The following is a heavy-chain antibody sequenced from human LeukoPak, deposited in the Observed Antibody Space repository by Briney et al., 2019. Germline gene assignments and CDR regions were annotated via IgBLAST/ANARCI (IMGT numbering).Heavy chain of an antibody. V-gene: IGHV3-48*03. D-gene: IGHD3-10*01. CDR1: GFTFSSYE. CDR3: ASRLYYGSGSEDY. Sequence: PGGSLRLSCAASGFTFSSYEMNWVRQAPGKGLEWVSYISSSGSTIYYADSVKGRFTISRDNAKNSLYLQMNSLRAEDTAVYYCASRLYYGSGSEDYWGQGTLVTVSS. CDR2: ISSSGSTI. J-gene: IGHJ4*02.